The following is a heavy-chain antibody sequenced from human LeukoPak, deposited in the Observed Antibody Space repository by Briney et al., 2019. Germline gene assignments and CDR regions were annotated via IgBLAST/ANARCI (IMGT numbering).Heavy chain of an antibody. CDR2: IYYSGST. Sequence: SETLSLTCTVSGGSISSYYWSWIRQPPGKGLEWIGYIYYSGSTNYNPSLKSRVTISVDTSKNLFSLKLSSVTAADTAVYYCARRSMVRGVYYFDYWGQGTLVTVSS. V-gene: IGHV4-59*08. D-gene: IGHD3-10*01. CDR3: ARRSMVRGVYYFDY. J-gene: IGHJ4*02. CDR1: GGSISSYY.